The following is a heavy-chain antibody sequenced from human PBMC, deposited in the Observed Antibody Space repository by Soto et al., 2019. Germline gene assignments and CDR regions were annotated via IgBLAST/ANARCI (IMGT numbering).Heavy chain of an antibody. CDR2: ISANGRNA. D-gene: IGHD3-22*01. CDR1: GITFSNYA. CDR3: AKDLSSLGWLALGAPFDS. Sequence: EVHLLESGGDVVQPGRSLRLSCAASGITFSNYAMNWIRQAPGKGLEWLSSISANGRNAYYADSVKGRFTISRDRSKNTLYLQLDSLRVEDTAIYFCAKDLSSLGWLALGAPFDSWGQRTLVTVSS. J-gene: IGHJ4*02. V-gene: IGHV3-23*01.